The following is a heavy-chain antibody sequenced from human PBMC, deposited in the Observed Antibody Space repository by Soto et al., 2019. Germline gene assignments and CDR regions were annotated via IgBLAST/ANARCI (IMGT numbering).Heavy chain of an antibody. D-gene: IGHD2-2*01. CDR3: ASDPPGYCSSTSCSRDAFDI. CDR2: IIPIFGTA. CDR1: GGTFSSYA. V-gene: IGHV1-69*13. J-gene: IGHJ3*02. Sequence: GASVKVSCKASGGTFSSYAISWVRQAPGQGLEWMGGIIPIFGTANYAQKFQGRVTITADESTSTAYMELSSLRSEDTAVYYCASDPPGYCSSTSCSRDAFDIWGQGTMVTVSS.